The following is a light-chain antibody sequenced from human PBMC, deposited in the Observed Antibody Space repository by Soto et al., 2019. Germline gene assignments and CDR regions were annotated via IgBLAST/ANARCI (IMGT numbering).Light chain of an antibody. CDR3: QQYNSYSQT. V-gene: IGKV1-5*01. Sequence: DIQMTQSPSTLSASVEDRVTITCRASQSISSWLAWYQQKPGKAPKLLIYDASSLESGVPSRFSGSGSGTEFTLNISSLQPDDFATYYGQQYNSYSQTFGQGTKVDIK. J-gene: IGKJ1*01. CDR1: QSISSW. CDR2: DAS.